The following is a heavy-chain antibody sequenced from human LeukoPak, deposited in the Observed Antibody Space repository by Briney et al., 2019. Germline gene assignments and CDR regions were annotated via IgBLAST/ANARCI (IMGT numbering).Heavy chain of an antibody. CDR1: GGSISSNSYY. CDR3: TKDRGRSGSSDDN. D-gene: IGHD1-26*01. V-gene: IGHV4-39*07. J-gene: IGHJ4*02. CDR2: KYYTGTT. Sequence: PSETLSLTCTVSGGSISSNSYYWGWVRQPPGKGLEWIATKYYTGTTYYNPSLKSRVTISIDTSNNHFSLKLNSVTAADTAIYYCTKDRGRSGSSDDNWGQGTLVTVSS.